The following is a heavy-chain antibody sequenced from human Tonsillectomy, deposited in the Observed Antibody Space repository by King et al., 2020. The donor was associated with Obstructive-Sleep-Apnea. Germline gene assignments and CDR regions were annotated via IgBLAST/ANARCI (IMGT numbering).Heavy chain of an antibody. D-gene: IGHD3-9*01. CDR1: GFTFDDYA. J-gene: IGHJ4*02. V-gene: IGHV3-9*01. CDR2: ISWNSGSI. CDR3: AKDAYYDILTGCYFDY. Sequence: VQLVESGGGLVQPGRSLRLSCAASGFTFDDYAMHWVRQAPGKGLEWGSGISWNSGSIGYADSVKGRFTISRDNAKNSLYLQMNSLRAEDTALYYCAKDAYYDILTGCYFDYWGQGTLVTVSS.